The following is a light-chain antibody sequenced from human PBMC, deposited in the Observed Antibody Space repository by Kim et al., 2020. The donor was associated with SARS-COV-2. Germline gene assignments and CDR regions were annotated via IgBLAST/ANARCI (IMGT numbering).Light chain of an antibody. CDR1: QGISSW. V-gene: IGKV1-12*01. CDR2: AAS. Sequence: ASVGDRVPITCRASQGISSWLAWYQQKPGRAPKLLIYAASSLQSGVPSRFSGSSSGTYFTLTIDSLQPEDFATYFCQQANSFPWTFGEGTKVDIK. CDR3: QQANSFPWT. J-gene: IGKJ1*01.